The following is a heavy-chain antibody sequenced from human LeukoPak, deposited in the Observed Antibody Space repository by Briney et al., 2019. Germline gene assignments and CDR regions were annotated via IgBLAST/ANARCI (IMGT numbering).Heavy chain of an antibody. Sequence: PVGSLRLSCAASGFTFSSYAMSWVRQAPGKGLEWVSAISGSGGSTYYADSVKGRFTISRDNSKNTLYLQITGLRAEDTAIYYCAKDQTISDPFDYWGQGTLVTVSS. V-gene: IGHV3-23*01. J-gene: IGHJ4*02. CDR2: ISGSGGST. D-gene: IGHD3-9*01. CDR3: AKDQTISDPFDY. CDR1: GFTFSSYA.